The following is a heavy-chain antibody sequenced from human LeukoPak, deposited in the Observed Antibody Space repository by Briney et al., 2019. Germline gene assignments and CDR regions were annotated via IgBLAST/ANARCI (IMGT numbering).Heavy chain of an antibody. CDR2: INPNSGGT. D-gene: IGHD3-22*01. Sequence: EASVKVSCKTSGYTFTSYHIHWVRQAPGQGLEWMGWINPNSGGTNYAQKFQGRVTMTRDTSISTAYMELSRLRSDDTAVYYCARDTPTYYYDSSGYYYSDYWGQGTLVTVSS. J-gene: IGHJ4*02. CDR1: GYTFTSYH. CDR3: ARDTPTYYYDSSGYYYSDY. V-gene: IGHV1-2*02.